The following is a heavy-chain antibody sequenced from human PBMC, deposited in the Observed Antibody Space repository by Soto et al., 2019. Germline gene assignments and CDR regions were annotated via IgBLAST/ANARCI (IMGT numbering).Heavy chain of an antibody. D-gene: IGHD4-17*01. CDR2: ISYDGSNK. CDR3: SKESRMTTVTTFAFDI. Sequence: PGGSLRLSCAASGFTFSSYGMHWVRQAPGKGLEWVAVISYDGSNKYYADSVKGRFTISRDNSKNTLYLQMNSLRAEDTAVYYCSKESRMTTVTTFAFDIWGQGTMVTVSS. J-gene: IGHJ3*02. V-gene: IGHV3-30*18. CDR1: GFTFSSYG.